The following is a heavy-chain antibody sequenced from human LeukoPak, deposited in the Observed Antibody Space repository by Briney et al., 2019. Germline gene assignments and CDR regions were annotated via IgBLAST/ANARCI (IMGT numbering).Heavy chain of an antibody. V-gene: IGHV1-46*01. D-gene: IGHD3-10*01. Sequence: ASVQVSCKASGYTFTSYYMHWLRQAPGQGLEWMGIINPSGGSTSYAQKFHRRVTMTRDTSTSTVYMELSSLRSEDTAVYYCARSPYGSRSYYLHYWGQGTLVTVSS. CDR2: INPSGGST. CDR3: ARSPYGSRSYYLHY. J-gene: IGHJ4*02. CDR1: GYTFTSYY.